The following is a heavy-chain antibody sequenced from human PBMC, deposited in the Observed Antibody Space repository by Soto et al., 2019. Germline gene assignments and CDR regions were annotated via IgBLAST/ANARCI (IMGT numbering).Heavy chain of an antibody. CDR1: EFTVSSNY. D-gene: IGHD4-17*01. J-gene: IGHJ4*02. CDR3: AGHHYGDYLQY. Sequence: GGSLRLSCSSSEFTVSSNYMSWVRQAPGKGLEWFSVIYSGVSTYYADSVKGRFTISRDNSKNTLYLQMNSLRAEDTAVYYCAGHHYGDYLQYWGQGTLVTVSS. CDR2: IYSGVST. V-gene: IGHV3-53*01.